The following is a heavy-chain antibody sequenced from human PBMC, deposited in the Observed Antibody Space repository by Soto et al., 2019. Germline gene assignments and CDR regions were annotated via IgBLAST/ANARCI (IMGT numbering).Heavy chain of an antibody. CDR3: ARDWQTKQRWGKNFYYYYGMDV. D-gene: IGHD2-8*01. Sequence: QVQLVQSGAEVKKPGASVKVSCKASGYTFTSYGISWVRQAPGQGLEWMGWISAYNGNTNYAQKLQGRVTMTTDTSTSTAYMELRSLRSDDTAVYYCARDWQTKQRWGKNFYYYYGMDVWGQGTTVTVSS. CDR2: ISAYNGNT. CDR1: GYTFTSYG. J-gene: IGHJ6*02. V-gene: IGHV1-18*01.